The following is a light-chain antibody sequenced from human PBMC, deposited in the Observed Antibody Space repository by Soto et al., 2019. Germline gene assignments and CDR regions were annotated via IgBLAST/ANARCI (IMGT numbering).Light chain of an antibody. Sequence: DIPMTQSPSTLSASVGDRVTITCRASQNIDIWLAWYQQKPGKAPKVLIYMASTLESGVPSRFSGSGSGTEFTLTISSLQPDDFATYYCQYYSTYSAFGQGTKVDIK. V-gene: IGKV1-5*03. CDR3: QYYSTYSA. CDR2: MAS. J-gene: IGKJ1*01. CDR1: QNIDIW.